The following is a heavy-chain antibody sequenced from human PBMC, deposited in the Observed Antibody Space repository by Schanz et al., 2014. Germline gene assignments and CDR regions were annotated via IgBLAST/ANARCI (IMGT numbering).Heavy chain of an antibody. CDR1: GFTFYNYA. Sequence: EVRLVESGGGLVQPGGSLRLSCAASGFTFYNYAMTWVRQAPGKGLEWVSAISSSGGSTYYADSVKGRFTISRDNSKNTLSLLVNSLRGEDTATYYCAKAFRTTKYYGMDVWGQGTTVTVS. J-gene: IGHJ6*02. D-gene: IGHD1-1*01. CDR3: AKAFRTTKYYGMDV. CDR2: ISSSGGST. V-gene: IGHV3-23*04.